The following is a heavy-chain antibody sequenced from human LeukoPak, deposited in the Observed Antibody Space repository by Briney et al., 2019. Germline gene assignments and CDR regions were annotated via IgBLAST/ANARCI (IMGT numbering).Heavy chain of an antibody. CDR1: GGSFSGYY. CDR2: INHSGST. V-gene: IGHV4-34*01. D-gene: IGHD6-6*01. J-gene: IGHJ4*02. Sequence: SETLSLTCAVYGGSFSGYYWSWIRQPPGEGLEWIGEINHSGSTNYNPSLKSRVTISVDTSKNQFSLKLSSVTAADTAVYYCARGIAARRLSFFDYWGQGTLVTVSS. CDR3: ARGIAARRLSFFDY.